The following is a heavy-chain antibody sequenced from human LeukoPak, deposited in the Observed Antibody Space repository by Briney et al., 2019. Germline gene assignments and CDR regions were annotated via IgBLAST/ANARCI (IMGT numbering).Heavy chain of an antibody. J-gene: IGHJ4*02. V-gene: IGHV3-53*01. CDR3: AKDRALVRSAYFDY. D-gene: IGHD2-21*01. CDR2: IYSGGST. CDR1: GFTVSSNY. Sequence: GGSLRLSCAASGFTVSSNYMSWVRQAPGKGLEWVSVIYSGGSTYYADSVKGRFTISRDNSKNTLYLQMNSLRAEDTAVYYCAKDRALVRSAYFDYWGQGTLVIVSS.